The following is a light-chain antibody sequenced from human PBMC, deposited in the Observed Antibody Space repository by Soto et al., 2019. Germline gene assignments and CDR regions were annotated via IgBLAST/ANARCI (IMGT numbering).Light chain of an antibody. V-gene: IGKV1-5*03. J-gene: IGKJ1*01. CDR2: KAS. CDR1: QSISSW. Sequence: DIQMTQSPSTLSASVGDRVTITCRASQSISSWLAWYQQKPGKAPKLLIYKASSLESGVPSRFSGSGSETEFTLTISSLQPYDFATYYCQHYISFPWTFGQGTKVEI. CDR3: QHYISFPWT.